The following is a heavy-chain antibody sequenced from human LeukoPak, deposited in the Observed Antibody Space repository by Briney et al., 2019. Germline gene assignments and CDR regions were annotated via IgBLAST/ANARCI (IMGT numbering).Heavy chain of an antibody. CDR2: IYISGST. V-gene: IGHV4-61*10. CDR3: AREHTQYSSSWYNWFDP. Sequence: PSETLSLTCTVSGGSVSSGNYYWSWIRQPAGKGLEWIGHIYISGSTNYNPSLKSRVTISVDTSKNQFSLKLSSVTAADTAVYYCAREHTQYSSSWYNWFDPWGQGAPVTASS. J-gene: IGHJ5*02. D-gene: IGHD6-13*01. CDR1: GGSVSSGNYY.